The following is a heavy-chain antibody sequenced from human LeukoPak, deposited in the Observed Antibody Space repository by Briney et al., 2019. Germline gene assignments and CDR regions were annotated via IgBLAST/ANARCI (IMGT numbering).Heavy chain of an antibody. V-gene: IGHV1-69*05. D-gene: IGHD5-18*01. Sequence: VASVKVSCKASGGTFSSYAISWVRQAPGQGLGWMGGIIPIFGTANYAQKFQGRVTITTDESTSTAYMELSSLRSEDTAVYYCARAVSRGYSYGLAFDIWGQGTMVTVSS. CDR2: IIPIFGTA. CDR3: ARAVSRGYSYGLAFDI. J-gene: IGHJ3*02. CDR1: GGTFSSYA.